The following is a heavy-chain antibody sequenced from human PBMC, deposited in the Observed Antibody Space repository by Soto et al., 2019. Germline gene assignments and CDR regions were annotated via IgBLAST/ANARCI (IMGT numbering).Heavy chain of an antibody. V-gene: IGHV4-59*01. CDR3: ARALGDILTGYNYYYYYYMDG. J-gene: IGHJ6*03. D-gene: IGHD3-9*01. CDR2: IYYSGST. CDR1: GGSISSYY. Sequence: PSETLSLTCTVSGGSISSYYWSWIRQPPGKGLEWIGYIYYSGSTNYNPSLKSRVTISVDTSKNQFSLKLSSVTAADTAVYYCARALGDILTGYNYYYYYYMDGWGKGTTVTVSS.